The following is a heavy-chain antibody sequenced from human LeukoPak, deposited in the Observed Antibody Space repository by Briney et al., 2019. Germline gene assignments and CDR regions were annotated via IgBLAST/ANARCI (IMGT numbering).Heavy chain of an antibody. CDR1: GFTFSSYG. D-gene: IGHD6-19*01. CDR3: AKGVAGAPYYYYGMDV. Sequence: GGSLRLSCAASGFTFSSYGMHWVRQAPGKGLEWVAVISYDGSNKYYADSVKGRFTISRDNSKNTLYLQMNSLRAEDTAVYYCAKGVAGAPYYYYGMDVWGQGTTVTVSS. V-gene: IGHV3-30*18. CDR2: ISYDGSNK. J-gene: IGHJ6*02.